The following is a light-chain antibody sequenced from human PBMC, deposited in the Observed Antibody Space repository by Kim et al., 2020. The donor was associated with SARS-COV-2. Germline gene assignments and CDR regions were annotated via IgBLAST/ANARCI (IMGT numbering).Light chain of an antibody. V-gene: IGKV4-1*01. Sequence: ATINCKSSQSDLYSSNNKNYLAWYQQKPGQPPKLLIYWASTRESGVPDRFSGSGSGTDFTLTISSLQAEDVAVYYCQQYYSTPFTFGPGTKVDIK. CDR2: WAS. CDR1: QSDLYSSNNKNY. CDR3: QQYYSTPFT. J-gene: IGKJ3*01.